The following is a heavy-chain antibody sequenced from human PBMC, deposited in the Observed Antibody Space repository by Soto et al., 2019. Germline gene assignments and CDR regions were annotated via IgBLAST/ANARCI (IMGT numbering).Heavy chain of an antibody. V-gene: IGHV3-23*01. CDR1: GFTFNTYV. D-gene: IGHD1-7*01. CDR3: ARRASTATTIWGAFDV. J-gene: IGHJ3*01. Sequence: EVQLLESGGGLVQPGGSLRLSCAASGFTFNTYVMNWVRQAPGKGLEWVSTISYSADKTHYADSVKGRFTISRDNSRDTVFLQMNSLRADVAAVYYCARRASTATTIWGAFDVWGQGTMVTVSS. CDR2: ISYSADKT.